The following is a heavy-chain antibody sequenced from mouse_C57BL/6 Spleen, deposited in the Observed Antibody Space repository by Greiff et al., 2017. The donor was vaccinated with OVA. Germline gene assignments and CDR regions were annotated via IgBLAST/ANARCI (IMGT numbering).Heavy chain of an antibody. J-gene: IGHJ1*03. Sequence: QVQLKQPGAELVRPGPSVKLSCKASGYTFTSYWMHWVKQRPGPGLEWIGVIDPSDSYTNYNQKFKGKATLTVDTSSSTAYMQLSSLTSEDSAVYYCARALYGSSYWYFDVWGTGTTVTVSS. D-gene: IGHD1-1*01. CDR2: IDPSDSYT. CDR1: GYTFTSYW. V-gene: IGHV1-59*01. CDR3: ARALYGSSYWYFDV.